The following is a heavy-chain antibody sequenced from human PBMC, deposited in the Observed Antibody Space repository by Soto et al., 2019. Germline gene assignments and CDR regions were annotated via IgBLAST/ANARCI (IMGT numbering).Heavy chain of an antibody. V-gene: IGHV4-34*01. D-gene: IGHD3-3*01. J-gene: IGHJ5*01. Sequence: QVQLQQWGAGLLKPSETLSLTCAVYGGSFSGYDWSWIRQPPGKGLEWIGEINHSGSTNYNPSLKSRVTISVDTSKNQFSLKLSSVTAADTAVYYCASYPLRFLEWFPSWGQGTLVTVSS. CDR2: INHSGST. CDR3: ASYPLRFLEWFPS. CDR1: GGSFSGYD.